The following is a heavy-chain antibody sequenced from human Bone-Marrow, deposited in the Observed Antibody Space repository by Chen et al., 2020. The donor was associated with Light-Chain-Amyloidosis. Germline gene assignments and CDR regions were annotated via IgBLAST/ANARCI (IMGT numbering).Heavy chain of an antibody. CDR3: ARDLNWGWTFGAFDI. CDR1: GGPISHNIYY. V-gene: IGHV4-39*07. J-gene: IGHJ3*02. Sequence: QLQLQESGPGMVKPSETLSLTCTVSGGPISHNIYYWAWIRQPPGQGLEWIGSVYYTGSAYYSPSLKSRVTMSVDTSRNQFSLSLSSVTAADTAIYFCARDLNWGWTFGAFDIWGQGTMVTVSS. CDR2: VYYTGSA. D-gene: IGHD7-27*01.